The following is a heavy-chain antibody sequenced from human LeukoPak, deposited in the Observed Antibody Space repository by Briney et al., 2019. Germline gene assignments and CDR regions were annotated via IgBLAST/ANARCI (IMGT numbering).Heavy chain of an antibody. CDR2: ISYDGNAN. J-gene: IGHJ4*02. CDR3: AKEKVFTSTSWTTIEY. D-gene: IGHD6-13*01. CDR1: GFTLSSYG. Sequence: GGSLRLSCAASGFTLSSYGMHWVRQAPGKGLEWVAVISYDGNANHYADSVKGRFTISRDNSKNTLYLQMNSLRSEDTAVYYCAKEKVFTSTSWTTIEYWGQGTLVTVSS. V-gene: IGHV3-30*18.